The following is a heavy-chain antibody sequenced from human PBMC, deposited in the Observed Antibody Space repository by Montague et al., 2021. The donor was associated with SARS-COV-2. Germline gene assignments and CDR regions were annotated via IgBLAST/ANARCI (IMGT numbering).Heavy chain of an antibody. J-gene: IGHJ3*02. Sequence: SETLSLTCTASGGSVSSSSYYWGWIRQPSGKGLEWIGSIYYTGSTYYNPSLKSRVTISVDTSKNQFSLKLSSVTAADTAVYYCARHITGSGNAFDIWGQGTMVTVSS. CDR1: GGSVSSSSYY. CDR2: IYYTGST. CDR3: ARHITGSGNAFDI. D-gene: IGHD3-10*01. V-gene: IGHV4-39*01.